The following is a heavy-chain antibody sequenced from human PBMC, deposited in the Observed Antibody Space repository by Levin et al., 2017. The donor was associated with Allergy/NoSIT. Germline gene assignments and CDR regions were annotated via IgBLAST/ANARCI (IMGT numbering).Heavy chain of an antibody. J-gene: IGHJ4*02. V-gene: IGHV3-48*02. Sequence: SCAASGFTFSSYRMNWVRQAPGKGLEWLSYISGSSTTIYYADSVKGRFTISRDNAKNSLYLQMNSLRDEDTAVYYCARDSWQQLVRGHIDYWGQGTLVTVSS. D-gene: IGHD6-13*01. CDR1: GFTFSSYR. CDR2: ISGSSTTI. CDR3: ARDSWQQLVRGHIDY.